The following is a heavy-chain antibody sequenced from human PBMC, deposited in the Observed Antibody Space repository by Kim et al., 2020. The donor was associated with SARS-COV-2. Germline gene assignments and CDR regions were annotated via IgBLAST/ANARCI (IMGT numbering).Heavy chain of an antibody. J-gene: IGHJ4*02. CDR3: ASRRIAEHKHRYFDY. Sequence: SETLSLTCAVYGGSFSGYYWSWIRQPPGKGLEWIGEINHSGSTNYNPSLKSRVTISVDTSKNQFSLKLSSVTAADTAVYYCASRRIAEHKHRYFDYWGQGTLVTVSS. D-gene: IGHD6-13*01. V-gene: IGHV4-34*01. CDR2: INHSGST. CDR1: GGSFSGYY.